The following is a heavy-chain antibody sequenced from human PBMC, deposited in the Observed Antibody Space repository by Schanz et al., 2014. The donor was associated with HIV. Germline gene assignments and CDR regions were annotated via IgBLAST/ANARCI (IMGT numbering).Heavy chain of an antibody. CDR3: ARTDHLASAGMDYYYGMDV. V-gene: IGHV3-33*01. CDR2: IWYDETNK. CDR1: GFTFSSYG. Sequence: QVHLVESGGGVVQPGRSLRLSCAASGFTFSSYGMHWVRQAPGKGLEWVAVIWYDETNKFYVDSVKGRFTISRDNSKNTLYLQMNRLRAEDTAVYYCARTDHLASAGMDYYYGMDVWGQGTTVTVSS. J-gene: IGHJ6*02. D-gene: IGHD6-13*01.